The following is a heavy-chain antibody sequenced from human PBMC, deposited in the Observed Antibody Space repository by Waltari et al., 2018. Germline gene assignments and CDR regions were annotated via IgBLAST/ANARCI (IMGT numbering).Heavy chain of an antibody. J-gene: IGHJ4*02. D-gene: IGHD3-10*01. Sequence: QVQLQESGPGLVKPSETLSLTCAVSGGSISSGGYSWSWIRQHPGKGLEWIGYIYYSGSTYYNPSLKSRVTISVDTSKNQFSLKLSSVTAADTAVYYCASGQGDGLSDYWGQGTLVTVSS. V-gene: IGHV4-31*11. CDR3: ASGQGDGLSDY. CDR2: IYYSGST. CDR1: GGSISSGGYS.